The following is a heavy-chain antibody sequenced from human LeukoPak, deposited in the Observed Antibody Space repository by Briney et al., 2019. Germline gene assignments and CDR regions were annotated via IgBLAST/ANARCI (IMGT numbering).Heavy chain of an antibody. J-gene: IGHJ6*02. CDR3: ARQASGYDYVMLEGYYYYGMDV. D-gene: IGHD5-12*01. CDR2: IYYSGST. V-gene: IGHV4-59*08. CDR1: GGSISSYY. Sequence: SQTLSLTCTVSGGSISSYYWSWIRQPPGKGLESIGYIYYSGSTNYNPSLKSRVTISVDTSKNQFSLKPSSVTAADTAVYYCARQASGYDYVMLEGYYYYGMDVWGQRTTVTVSS.